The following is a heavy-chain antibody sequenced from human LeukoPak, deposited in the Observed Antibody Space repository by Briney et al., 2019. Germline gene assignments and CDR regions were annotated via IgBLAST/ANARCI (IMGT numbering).Heavy chain of an antibody. V-gene: IGHV1-69*01. J-gene: IGHJ3*02. Sequence: GSSVKVSCKASGGTFSSYAISWVRQAPGQGLEWMGGIIPIFGTANYAQKFQGRVTITADESTSTAYMELSSLRSEDTAVYYCARDRGRITFGGVIVKDAFDIWGQGTMVTVSS. D-gene: IGHD3-16*02. CDR2: IIPIFGTA. CDR1: GGTFSSYA. CDR3: ARDRGRITFGGVIVKDAFDI.